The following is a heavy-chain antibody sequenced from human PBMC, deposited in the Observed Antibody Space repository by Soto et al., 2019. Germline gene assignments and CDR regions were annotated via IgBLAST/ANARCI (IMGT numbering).Heavy chain of an antibody. CDR3: SRELTGIAVAGSFDP. D-gene: IGHD6-19*01. CDR1: GGPISSYY. J-gene: IGHJ5*02. V-gene: IGHV4-59*12. Sequence: PSETLSLTCTVSGGPISSYYWSWIRQPPGKELEWIGYIYYSGSTNYNPSLKSRVTISVDTSKNQFSLKLSSVTAADTAVYYCSRELTGIAVAGSFDPWGQGTLVTVSS. CDR2: IYYSGST.